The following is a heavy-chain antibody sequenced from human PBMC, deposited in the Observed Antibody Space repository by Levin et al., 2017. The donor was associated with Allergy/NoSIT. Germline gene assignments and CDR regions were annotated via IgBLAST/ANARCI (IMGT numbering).Heavy chain of an antibody. CDR1: GTFNTYA. CDR3: AKVPGPFYFYFMDV. D-gene: IGHD2/OR15-2a*01. CDR2: IIPIYGTA. V-gene: IGHV1-69*06. J-gene: IGHJ6*03. Sequence: SVKVSCQASGTFNTYAISWVRQAPGQGLEWMGGIIPIYGTAQYPQKFEDRVTITADKSTTTAYMELSSLRPDDTAVYYCAKVPGPFYFYFMDVWGNGTAVTVSS.